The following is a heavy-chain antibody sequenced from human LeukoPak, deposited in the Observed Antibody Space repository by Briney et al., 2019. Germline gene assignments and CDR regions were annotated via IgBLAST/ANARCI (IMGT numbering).Heavy chain of an antibody. CDR3: ASPALDYSNYDGYFDY. Sequence: GGSLRLSCAASGFTFSSYAMHWVRQAPGKGLEWVAVISYDGSNKYYADSMKGRFTISRDNSKNTLYLQMNGLRAEDTAVYYCASPALDYSNYDGYFDYWGQGTLVTVSS. V-gene: IGHV3-30-3*01. J-gene: IGHJ4*02. CDR1: GFTFSSYA. D-gene: IGHD4-11*01. CDR2: ISYDGSNK.